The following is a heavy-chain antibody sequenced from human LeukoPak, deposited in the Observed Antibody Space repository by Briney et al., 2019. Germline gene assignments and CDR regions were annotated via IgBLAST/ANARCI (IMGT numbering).Heavy chain of an antibody. CDR1: GGTFSSYA. Sequence: SVKVSCKASGGTFSSYAISWVRQAPGQGLEWMGGIIPIFGTANYAQKFQGRVTLTADESTSTAYMELSSLRSEDTAVYYCARSYYYGSGSYLWFDPWGQGTLVTVSS. D-gene: IGHD3-10*01. V-gene: IGHV1-69*01. CDR2: IIPIFGTA. CDR3: ARSYYYGSGSYLWFDP. J-gene: IGHJ5*02.